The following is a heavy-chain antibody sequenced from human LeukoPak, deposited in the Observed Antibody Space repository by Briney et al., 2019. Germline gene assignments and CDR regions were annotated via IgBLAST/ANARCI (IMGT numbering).Heavy chain of an antibody. J-gene: IGHJ5*02. CDR1: GFTFSSYS. D-gene: IGHD6-13*01. V-gene: IGHV3-21*01. CDR3: ARDRIAAYNWFDP. CDR2: ISSSSSYI. Sequence: PGGSLRLSCAASGFTFSSYSMNWVRQAPGKGLEWVSSISSSSSYIYYADSVKGRFTISRDNAKNSLYLQMNSLRAEDTAVYYCARDRIAAYNWFDPWGRGTLVTVSS.